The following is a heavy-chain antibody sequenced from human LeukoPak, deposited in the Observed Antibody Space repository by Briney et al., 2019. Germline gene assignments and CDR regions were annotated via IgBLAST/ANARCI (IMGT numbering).Heavy chain of an antibody. CDR3: ARGDSYSSPDDAFDI. CDR1: GFTFSYYW. J-gene: IGHJ3*02. CDR2: IKQDGSEK. V-gene: IGHV3-7*02. D-gene: IGHD6-6*01. Sequence: GGSLRLSCAASGFTFSYYWMDWVRQAPGKGLEWVASIKQDGSEKYYVDSVKGRFTISRDNVKNSLFLQMNSLRAEDTAVYYCARGDSYSSPDDAFDIWGQGTMVTVSS.